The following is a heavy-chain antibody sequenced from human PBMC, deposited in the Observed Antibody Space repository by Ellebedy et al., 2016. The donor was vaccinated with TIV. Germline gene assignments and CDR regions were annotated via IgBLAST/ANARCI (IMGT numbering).Heavy chain of an antibody. J-gene: IGHJ5*02. CDR2: INPYSGDT. Sequence: ASVKVSCKASGYSFTGYYVHWVRQAPGQGLEWMGWINPYSGDTNYAQKFQGRVTMTGDTSFSTAYMELSRLTSDDTAVYYCARVPGSEDWFDPWGQGTLVTVSS. CDR1: GYSFTGYY. V-gene: IGHV1-2*02. CDR3: ARVPGSEDWFDP.